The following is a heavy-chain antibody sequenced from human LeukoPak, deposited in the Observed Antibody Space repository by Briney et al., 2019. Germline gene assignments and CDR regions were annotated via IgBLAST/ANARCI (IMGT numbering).Heavy chain of an antibody. CDR3: GRGRYYYGSGTRFDY. Sequence: GASVKVSCKASGYTFNSYDINSVPQATGRGLEWMGWLNPNSGNRRYAQNLQGRVTMTRNTSTSTAYMELSSLRSQDTAVYYCGRGRYYYGSGTRFDYWGQGTLVTVSS. J-gene: IGHJ4*02. CDR2: LNPNSGNR. D-gene: IGHD3-10*01. CDR1: GYTFNSYD. V-gene: IGHV1-8*01.